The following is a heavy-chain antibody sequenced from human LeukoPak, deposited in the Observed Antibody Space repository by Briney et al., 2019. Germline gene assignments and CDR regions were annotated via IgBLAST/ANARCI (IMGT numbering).Heavy chain of an antibody. CDR1: GGSISSYY. V-gene: IGHV4-59*08. CDR3: SRAMVDDDAFDI. CDR2: IYYSGST. D-gene: IGHD5-18*01. J-gene: IGHJ3*02. Sequence: SETLSLTCTVSGGSISSYYWSWIRQPPGKGLGWIGYIYYSGSTNYNPSLKSRVTISVDTSKNQFSLKLSSVTAADTAVYYCSRAMVDDDAFDIWGQGTMVTVSS.